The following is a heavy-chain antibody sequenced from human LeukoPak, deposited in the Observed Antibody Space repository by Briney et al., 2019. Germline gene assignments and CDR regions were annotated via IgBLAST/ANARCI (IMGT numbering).Heavy chain of an antibody. CDR3: ARNSINSGYDWDYYYMDV. J-gene: IGHJ6*03. Sequence: SVKVSCKASGGTFSSYAISWVRQAPGQGLEWMGRIIPIFGTANYAQKFRGRVTITTDESPSTAYMELSSLRSEDTAVYYCARNSINSGYDWDYYYMDVWGKGNTVTVSS. CDR1: GGTFSSYA. D-gene: IGHD5-12*01. CDR2: IIPIFGTA. V-gene: IGHV1-69*05.